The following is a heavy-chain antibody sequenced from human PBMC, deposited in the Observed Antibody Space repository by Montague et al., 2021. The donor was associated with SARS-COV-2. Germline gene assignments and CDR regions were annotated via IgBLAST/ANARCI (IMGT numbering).Heavy chain of an antibody. J-gene: IGHJ6*02. CDR2: TYYRSNWYN. Sequence: CAISRDSVSSDSAAWNWVRQSPSRGLEWLGRTYYRSNWYNDYAVSVKRRITIKSDTSKNQISLQLNSVTPEDTAVYYCARDLRWRYGYGMDVWGQGTTVTVS. CDR1: RDSVSSDSAA. CDR3: ARDLRWRYGYGMDV. D-gene: IGHD3-16*01. V-gene: IGHV6-1*01.